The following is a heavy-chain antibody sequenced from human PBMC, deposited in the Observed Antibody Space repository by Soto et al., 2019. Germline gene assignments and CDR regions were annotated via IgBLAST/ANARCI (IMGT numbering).Heavy chain of an antibody. Sequence: AMSWVRQAPGKGLEWVSRIYGGGNGPHYADSVKGRVTISRDNSKNTAYLQMNSLKTEDTAVYYCTSPEVWGQGSLVTVSS. CDR2: IYGGGNGP. V-gene: IGHV3-23*01. CDR3: TSPEV. J-gene: IGHJ4*02. CDR1: A.